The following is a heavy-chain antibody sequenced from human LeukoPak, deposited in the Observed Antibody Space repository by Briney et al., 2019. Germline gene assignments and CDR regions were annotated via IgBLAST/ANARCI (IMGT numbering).Heavy chain of an antibody. D-gene: IGHD6-13*01. CDR3: AKDLGGSGTFDY. Sequence: GGSLRFSCAASGFTFSSYSMNWVRQAPGKGLEWVSSISSSSSYIYYADSVKGRFTISRDNAKNSLYLQMNSLRAEDTAVYYCAKDLGGSGTFDYWGQGTLVTVSS. V-gene: IGHV3-21*01. CDR2: ISSSSSYI. J-gene: IGHJ4*02. CDR1: GFTFSSYS.